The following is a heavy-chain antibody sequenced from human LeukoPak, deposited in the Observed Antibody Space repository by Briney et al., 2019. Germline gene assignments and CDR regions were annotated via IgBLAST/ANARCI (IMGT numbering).Heavy chain of an antibody. CDR1: GLSLSSNN. J-gene: IGHJ2*01. V-gene: IGHV3-48*04. CDR3: TRDLGLRRMI. Sequence: GGSLGLSCAASGLSLSSNNMHWVRQTPGGGLEWLSYISAGSGTVFSADSVKGRFSISRDNARESLFLQMSSLRVEDTGVYYCTRDLGLRRMIWGRGTLVIVSS. CDR2: ISAGSGTV.